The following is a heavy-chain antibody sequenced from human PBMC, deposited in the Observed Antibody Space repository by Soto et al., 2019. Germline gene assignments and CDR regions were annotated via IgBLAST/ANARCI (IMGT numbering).Heavy chain of an antibody. CDR3: AKDQRWIGYFGDLGFNY. CDR2: ISHDGSNH. D-gene: IGHD3-3*01. J-gene: IGHJ4*02. CDR1: EFIFSDFG. Sequence: QVHLVESGGGVVQPGKSLRLSCAASEFIFSDFGMHWVRQAPGQGLEWVAVISHDGSNHHYADSVKGRFTISRDNSKNTLYLQMNSLGAEDTAMYYCAKDQRWIGYFGDLGFNYWGQGTLVTVSS. V-gene: IGHV3-30*18.